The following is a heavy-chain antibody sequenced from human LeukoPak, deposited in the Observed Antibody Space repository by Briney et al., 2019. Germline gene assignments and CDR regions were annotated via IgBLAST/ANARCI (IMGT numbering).Heavy chain of an antibody. CDR1: GGSISSYY. J-gene: IGHJ4*02. CDR2: IYYSGST. CDR3: ARHHGWFGELSLDY. Sequence: SETLSLTCTVSGGSISSYYWSWIRQPPGKGLEWIGSIYYSGSTYYNPSLKSRVTISVDTSKNQLSLKLSSVTAADTAVYYCARHHGWFGELSLDYWGQGTLVTVSS. V-gene: IGHV4-59*08. D-gene: IGHD3-10*01.